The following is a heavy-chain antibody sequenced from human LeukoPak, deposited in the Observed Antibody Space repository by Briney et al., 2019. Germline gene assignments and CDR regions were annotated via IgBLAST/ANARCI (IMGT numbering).Heavy chain of an antibody. CDR2: ISSDESNK. CDR1: GFTFSSYV. CDR3: ARDGPNIVVAGYFDY. V-gene: IGHV3-30*04. Sequence: GGSLRLYCAASGFTFSSYVLHWVRQAPGQGLEWVAVISSDESNKYYADSVKGRFTISRDNSKNTLYLQMNGLRPEDTAVYYCARDGPNIVVAGYFDYWGQGTLVTVSS. D-gene: IGHD6-19*01. J-gene: IGHJ4*02.